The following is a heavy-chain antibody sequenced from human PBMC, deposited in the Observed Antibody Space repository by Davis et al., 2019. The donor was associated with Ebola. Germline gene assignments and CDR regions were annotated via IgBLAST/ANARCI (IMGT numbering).Heavy chain of an antibody. J-gene: IGHJ4*02. CDR1: GGSFSGYY. CDR2: INHSGST. D-gene: IGHD5-18*01. V-gene: IGHV4-34*01. Sequence: PSETLSLTCAVYGGSFSGYYWSWIRKPPGKGLEWIGEINHSGSTNYNPSLKSRVTISVDTSKNQFSLKLSSVTAADTAVYYCAGKLVQLWFSYWGQGTLVTVSS. CDR3: AGKLVQLWFSY.